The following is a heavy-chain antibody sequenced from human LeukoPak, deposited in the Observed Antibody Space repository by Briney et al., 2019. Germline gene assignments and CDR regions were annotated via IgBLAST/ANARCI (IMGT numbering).Heavy chain of an antibody. V-gene: IGHV4-39*07. D-gene: IGHD1-26*01. CDR1: GGSISSSSYY. Sequence: SETLSLTCTVSGGSISSSSYYWGWVRQPPGKGLEWIGSIYYNGNTYYNPSLQSRVTISVDTSKNQFSLKVTSVTAADTAVYYCARPGSSDAFDIWGQGTMVTVSS. CDR2: IYYNGNT. CDR3: ARPGSSDAFDI. J-gene: IGHJ3*02.